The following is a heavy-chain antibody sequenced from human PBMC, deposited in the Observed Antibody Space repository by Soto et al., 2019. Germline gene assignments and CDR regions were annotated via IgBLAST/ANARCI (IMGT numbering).Heavy chain of an antibody. D-gene: IGHD6-13*01. Sequence: EVQLVESGGGVVQPGGSLRLSCAASGFTFSSSWMHWVRQAPGKGLVWVSRVNPDGSDTSYADSVKGRFTISRDNAKNTLYLQMNSLRAEDTAVYYCARVAVGSYYFDYWGQGTLLTVSS. V-gene: IGHV3-74*01. CDR1: GFTFSSSW. CDR2: VNPDGSDT. CDR3: ARVAVGSYYFDY. J-gene: IGHJ4*02.